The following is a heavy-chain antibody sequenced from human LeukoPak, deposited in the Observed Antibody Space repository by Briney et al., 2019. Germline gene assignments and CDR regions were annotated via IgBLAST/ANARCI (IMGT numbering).Heavy chain of an antibody. D-gene: IGHD1-20*01. V-gene: IGHV3-74*01. CDR2: INTDGRTT. CDR3: GRDVNWNQIDY. Sequence: GGSLRLSCAPSGFTFNNHWMHWVRQAPGKGLVWISRINTDGRTTDYADSVKGRFTISRDNAKNTLYLQMNSLRAEDTAVYYCGRDVNWNQIDYWGQGSLVTVSS. CDR1: GFTFNNHW. J-gene: IGHJ4*02.